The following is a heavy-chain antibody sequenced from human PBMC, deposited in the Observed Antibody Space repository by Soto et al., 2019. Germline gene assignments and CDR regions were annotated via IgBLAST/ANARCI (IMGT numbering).Heavy chain of an antibody. D-gene: IGHD4-17*01. CDR2: IIPIFGTA. Sequence: SVKVSCKASGGTFSSYAISWVRQAPGQGLEWMGGIIPIFGTANYAQKFQGRVTITADESTSTAYMELSSLRSEDTAVYYCARRTTVTTPYYYYGMDVWGQGTTVTVSS. V-gene: IGHV1-69*13. J-gene: IGHJ6*02. CDR3: ARRTTVTTPYYYYGMDV. CDR1: GGTFSSYA.